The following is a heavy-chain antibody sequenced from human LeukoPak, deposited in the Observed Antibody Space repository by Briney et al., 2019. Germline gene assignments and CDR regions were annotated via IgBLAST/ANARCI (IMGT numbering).Heavy chain of an antibody. J-gene: IGHJ4*02. D-gene: IGHD3-10*01. CDR2: LYWNDEK. CDR1: GFSVTPSGVG. Sequence: SGPTLVNPTQTLTLTCTFSGFSVTPSGVGVGWIRQPPGKALECLALLYWNDEKRYSPSLKSRLTITKDTAKNQVVLTMTNMDPVDTATYYCSHKSVRGVVFDYWGQGALVTVSS. V-gene: IGHV2-5*01. CDR3: SHKSVRGVVFDY.